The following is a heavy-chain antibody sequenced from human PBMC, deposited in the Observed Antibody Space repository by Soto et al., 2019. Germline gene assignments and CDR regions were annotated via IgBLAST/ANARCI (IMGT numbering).Heavy chain of an antibody. CDR3: ASRRTYYDILLLWDYFDY. CDR2: INHSGST. Sequence: QVQLQQWGAGLLKPSETLSLTCAVYGGSFSGYYWSWIRQPPGKGLEWIGEINHSGSTNYNPSLKSRVTISVDTSKNQFSLKLSSVTAADTAVYYCASRRTYYDILLLWDYFDYWGQGTLVTVSS. D-gene: IGHD3-9*01. V-gene: IGHV4-34*01. CDR1: GGSFSGYY. J-gene: IGHJ4*02.